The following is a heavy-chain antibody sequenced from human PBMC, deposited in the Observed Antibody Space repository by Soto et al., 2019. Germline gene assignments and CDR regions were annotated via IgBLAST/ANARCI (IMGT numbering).Heavy chain of an antibody. J-gene: IGHJ4*02. Sequence: EVQLLESGGGLVQPGGSLRLSCAASGFTFSSYAMSWVRQAPGKGLEWVSAISGSGGSTYYADSVKGRFTISRDNSKNTLYLQMNSLRAEDTAVYYCAKHGYCSGGSCYSGGDYWGQGTLVTVSS. D-gene: IGHD2-15*01. CDR2: ISGSGGST. CDR3: AKHGYCSGGSCYSGGDY. CDR1: GFTFSSYA. V-gene: IGHV3-23*01.